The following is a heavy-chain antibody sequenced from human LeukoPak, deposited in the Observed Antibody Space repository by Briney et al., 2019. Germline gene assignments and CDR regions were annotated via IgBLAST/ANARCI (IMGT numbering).Heavy chain of an antibody. J-gene: IGHJ1*01. D-gene: IGHD3-22*01. CDR1: GFTFSSYA. Sequence: GGSLRLSCAASGFTFSSYAMSWVRQAPGKGLEWVANIKQDGSEKYYVDSVKGRFTISRDNAKNSLYLQLNGLRAEDTAVYYCAADSSGYYWAFWGQGTLVTVSS. CDR3: AADSSGYYWAF. V-gene: IGHV3-7*01. CDR2: IKQDGSEK.